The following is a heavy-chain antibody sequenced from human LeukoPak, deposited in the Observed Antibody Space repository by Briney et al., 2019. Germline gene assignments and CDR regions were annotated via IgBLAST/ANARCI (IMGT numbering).Heavy chain of an antibody. Sequence: PGGSLRLSCAASGFTFSSYAMSWVRQAPGKGLEWVSLISGDGGSTYYADSVKGRFTISRDNSKNSLYLQMNSLRTEDTALYYCAKDIKYCSGGSCYGYYFDYWGQGTLVTVSS. J-gene: IGHJ4*02. CDR2: ISGDGGST. D-gene: IGHD2-15*01. V-gene: IGHV3-43*02. CDR3: AKDIKYCSGGSCYGYYFDY. CDR1: GFTFSSYA.